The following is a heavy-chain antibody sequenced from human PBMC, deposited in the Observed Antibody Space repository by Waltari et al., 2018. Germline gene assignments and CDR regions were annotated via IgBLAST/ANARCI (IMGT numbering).Heavy chain of an antibody. V-gene: IGHV3-23*01. CDR1: GFTFSNYA. CDR2: FSARAATT. D-gene: IGHD4-17*01. CDR3: ARYCSASCYGGLDY. J-gene: IGHJ4*02. Sequence: EVQLLESGGNLAQPRGYLRLSCAASGFTFSNYAMTRVRQAPGKGLEWVAGFSARAATTWHAASVKGLFTISRDNARNTLYLQMDSLRAEDAAVYYCARYCSASCYGGLDYWGRGTLVTASS.